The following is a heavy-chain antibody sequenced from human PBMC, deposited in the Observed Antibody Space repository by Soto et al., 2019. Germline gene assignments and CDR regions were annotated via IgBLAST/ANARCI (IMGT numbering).Heavy chain of an antibody. CDR3: AGDRDCSSTSCYGEDYYYMDV. Sequence: PSETLSLTCAVYGGSFSGYYWSWIRQPPGKGLECIGEINHSGSTNYNPSLKSRVTISVDTSKNQFSLKLSSVTAADTAVYYCAGDRDCSSTSCYGEDYYYMDVWGKGTTVTVSS. J-gene: IGHJ6*03. CDR2: INHSGST. CDR1: GGSFSGYY. V-gene: IGHV4-34*01. D-gene: IGHD2-2*01.